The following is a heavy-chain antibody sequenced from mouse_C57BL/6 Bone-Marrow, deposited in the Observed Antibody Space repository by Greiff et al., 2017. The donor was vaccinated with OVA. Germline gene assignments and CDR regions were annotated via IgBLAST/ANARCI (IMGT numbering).Heavy chain of an antibody. CDR2: ISYSGST. CDR1: GYSITSGYD. Sequence: EVKLVESGPGMVKPSQSLSLTCTVTGYSITSGYDWHWIRHFPGNKLEWMGYISYSGSTNYNPSLKSRISITHDTSTNHSFLKLNSVTTEDTATYSGEREGNNYGGWYYDVWGTGTTVTVSS. V-gene: IGHV3-1*01. CDR3: EREGNNYGGWYYDV. J-gene: IGHJ1*03. D-gene: IGHD1-3*01.